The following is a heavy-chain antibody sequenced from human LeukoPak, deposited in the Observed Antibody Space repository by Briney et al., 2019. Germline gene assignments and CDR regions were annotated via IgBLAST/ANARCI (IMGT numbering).Heavy chain of an antibody. V-gene: IGHV3-23*01. CDR1: GFTFSRYA. D-gene: IGHD1-1*01. CDR3: ARDRGNLEPFDY. Sequence: GGSLRLSCAASGFTFSRYAMSWVRQAPGKGLEWVSAISGSGGSTYYADSVKGRFTISRDNSKNTLYLQMNSLRAEDTAVYYCARDRGNLEPFDYWGQGTLVTVSS. CDR2: ISGSGGST. J-gene: IGHJ4*02.